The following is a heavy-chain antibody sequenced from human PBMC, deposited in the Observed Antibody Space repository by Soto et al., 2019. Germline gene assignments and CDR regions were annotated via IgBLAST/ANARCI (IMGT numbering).Heavy chain of an antibody. CDR3: AVVDTSMALSTYYYAMDV. CDR2: INPNGGST. Sequence: QVQLVQSGAEVKKPGASVKVSCRASGYTFINYYIQWVRQAPGQGLEWMGIINPNGGSTTYAQKFQGRATLTRDTTTNTVNMEVSSLRSEDTAGYSGAVVDTSMALSTYYYAMDVWGQGTTVIVTS. V-gene: IGHV1-46*01. CDR1: GYTFINYY. J-gene: IGHJ6*02. D-gene: IGHD5-18*01.